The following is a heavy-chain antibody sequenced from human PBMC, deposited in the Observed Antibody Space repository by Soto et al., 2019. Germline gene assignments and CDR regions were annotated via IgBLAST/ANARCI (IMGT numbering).Heavy chain of an antibody. Sequence: QVQLVQSGAEVKKPGSSVKVSCKASGGTFSSYAISWVRQAPGQGLEWMGGIIPIFGTANYAQKFQGRVTITAYESTRTAYMELSSLRPEDTAVYYCARGLAPYLYSRGGFDYWGQGTLVTVSS. V-gene: IGHV1-69*01. J-gene: IGHJ4*02. D-gene: IGHD6-13*01. CDR1: GGTFSSYA. CDR3: ARGLAPYLYSRGGFDY. CDR2: IIPIFGTA.